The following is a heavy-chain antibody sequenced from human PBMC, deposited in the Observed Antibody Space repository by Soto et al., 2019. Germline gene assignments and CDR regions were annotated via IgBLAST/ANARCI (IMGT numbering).Heavy chain of an antibody. CDR1: GYTFTSYD. D-gene: IGHD3-16*01. CDR2: MNPNSGNT. Sequence: QVQLVQSGAEVKKPGASVKVSCKASGYTFTSYDINWVRQATGQGLEWMGWMNPNSGNTSSAQKVHGRGTMTRITARSTAYLELSSLRSEDTAVYYCAGGRIGGYWFDPWGHGTLVTVSS. J-gene: IGHJ5*02. V-gene: IGHV1-8*01. CDR3: AGGRIGGYWFDP.